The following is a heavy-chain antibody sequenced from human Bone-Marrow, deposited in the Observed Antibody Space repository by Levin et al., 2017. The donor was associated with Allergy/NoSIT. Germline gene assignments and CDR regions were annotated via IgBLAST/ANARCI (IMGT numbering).Heavy chain of an antibody. Sequence: ETLSLTCAASGFTFSSYAMSWVRQAPGKGLEWVSAISGSGGSTYYADSVKGRFTISRDNSKNTLYLQMNSLRAEDTAVYYCARCGGDCFIYWYFDLWGRGTLVTVSS. D-gene: IGHD2-21*02. J-gene: IGHJ2*01. V-gene: IGHV3-23*01. CDR2: ISGSGGST. CDR1: GFTFSSYA. CDR3: ARCGGDCFIYWYFDL.